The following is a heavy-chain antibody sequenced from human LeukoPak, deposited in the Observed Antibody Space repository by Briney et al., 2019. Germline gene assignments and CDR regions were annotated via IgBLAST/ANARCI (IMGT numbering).Heavy chain of an antibody. J-gene: IGHJ4*02. CDR3: ARGEYSSSSVDY. CDR2: ISYDGSNK. CDR1: GFTFSSYW. D-gene: IGHD6-6*01. V-gene: IGHV3-30-3*01. Sequence: GRSLRLSCAASGFTFSSYWMHWVRQAPGKGLEWVAVISYDGSNKYYADSVKGRFTISRDNSKNTLYLQMNSLRAEDTAVYYCARGEYSSSSVDYWGQGTLVTVSS.